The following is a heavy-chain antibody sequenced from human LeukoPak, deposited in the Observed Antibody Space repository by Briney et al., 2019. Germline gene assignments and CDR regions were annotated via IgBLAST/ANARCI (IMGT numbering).Heavy chain of an antibody. J-gene: IGHJ4*02. V-gene: IGHV3-48*01. Sequence: GSLRLSCAASGFTFSDYSMNWVCQAPGKGLEWISYIGIDSGNTNYADSVKGRFTISGDKAKNSLFLQMNSLRVEDTAVDYCARDYKYAFDNWGQGTLVTVSS. D-gene: IGHD5-24*01. CDR2: IGIDSGNT. CDR1: GFTFSDYS. CDR3: ARDYKYAFDN.